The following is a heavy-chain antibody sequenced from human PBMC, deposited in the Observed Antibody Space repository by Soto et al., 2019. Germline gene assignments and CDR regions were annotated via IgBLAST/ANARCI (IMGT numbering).Heavy chain of an antibody. V-gene: IGHV3-21*01. CDR2: ISTTSSYI. Sequence: ESGGGLVTPGGSLRLSCEASGFTFRSYSMNWVRQAPGKGLEWVSSISTTSSYIYYGDSVKGRFTISRDNAKNSLFLQMNSLRAEDTAIYYCAREGDDYGDYKRAFDIWGQGTTVTVSS. CDR3: AREGDDYGDYKRAFDI. D-gene: IGHD4-17*01. J-gene: IGHJ3*02. CDR1: GFTFRSYS.